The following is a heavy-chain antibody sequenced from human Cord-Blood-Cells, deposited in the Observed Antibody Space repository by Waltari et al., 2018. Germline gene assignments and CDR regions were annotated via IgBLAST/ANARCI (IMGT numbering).Heavy chain of an antibody. Sequence: QMQLVQSGPEVKKPGTSVKVSCKASGFTFTSSAVQWVRQARGQRLEWIGGIVVGSGNSNYAQKFQERVTITRDMSTSTAYMELSSLRSEDTAVYYCAAVGEMATIPSPYYFDYWGQGTLVTVSS. CDR2: IVVGSGNS. V-gene: IGHV1-58*01. CDR3: AAVGEMATIPSPYYFDY. J-gene: IGHJ4*02. D-gene: IGHD5-12*01. CDR1: GFTFTSSA.